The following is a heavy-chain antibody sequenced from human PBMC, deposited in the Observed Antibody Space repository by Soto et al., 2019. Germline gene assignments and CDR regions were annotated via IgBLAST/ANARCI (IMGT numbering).Heavy chain of an antibody. J-gene: IGHJ6*02. V-gene: IGHV6-1*01. CDR1: GDSVSSNSAA. CDR2: TYYRSKWYN. D-gene: IGHD6-6*01. Sequence: KQSQTLSLTCAISGDSVSSNSAAWNWIRQSPSRGLEWLGRTYYRSKWYNDYAVSVKSRITINPDTSKNQFSLQLNSVTPEDTAVYYCARDQGYSSSSVGYYYGMDVWGQGTTVTVSS. CDR3: ARDQGYSSSSVGYYYGMDV.